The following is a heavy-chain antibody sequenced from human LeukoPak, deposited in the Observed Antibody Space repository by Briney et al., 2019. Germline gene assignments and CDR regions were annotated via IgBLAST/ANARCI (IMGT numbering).Heavy chain of an antibody. Sequence: SGGSLRLSCAASGCSFSTYWMAWVRQAPGKGLEWVANINRGAGEKYYVDSVKGRFTISRDDAKTSLYLQMDNLRVEDTAVYSWARWRLAYTIDLWGQGTLFTVSS. V-gene: IGHV3-7*01. CDR1: GCSFSTYW. D-gene: IGHD2-21*01. CDR2: INRGAGEK. CDR3: ARWRLAYTIDL. J-gene: IGHJ4*02.